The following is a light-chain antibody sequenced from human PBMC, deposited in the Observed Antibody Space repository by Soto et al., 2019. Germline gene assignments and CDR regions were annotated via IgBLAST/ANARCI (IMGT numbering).Light chain of an antibody. J-gene: IGKJ1*01. CDR2: DAS. V-gene: IGKV3-11*01. CDR3: QQRSKMPLT. CDR1: KSVTSS. Sequence: IVLAQSPGTLALSPGERATLPFRASKSVTSSFLAWYQQKPGQAPRLLIYDASNRATGIPARFSGTGSETEFTLTISSLEPEDFAIYYCQQRSKMPLTFGHGTKVDIK.